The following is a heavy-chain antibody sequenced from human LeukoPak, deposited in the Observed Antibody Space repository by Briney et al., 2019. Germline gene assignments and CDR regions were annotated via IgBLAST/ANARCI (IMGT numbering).Heavy chain of an antibody. V-gene: IGHV4-59*01. CDR1: GRSISSYY. Sequence: AETQSLNCTGSGRSISSYYWSWIRHPPGKGLEGIGYFYYSWNTNYNPSLKSRVTLSVDTSKNQFSLKLSSVSAADTAVYYCARSDLPYYYDSSGPPAACGIWGQGTMITVSA. J-gene: IGHJ3*02. CDR3: ARSDLPYYYDSSGPPAACGI. CDR2: FYYSWNT. D-gene: IGHD3-22*01.